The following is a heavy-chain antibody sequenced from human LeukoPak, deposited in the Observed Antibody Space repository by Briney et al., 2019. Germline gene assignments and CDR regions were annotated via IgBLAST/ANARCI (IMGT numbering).Heavy chain of an antibody. Sequence: GGSLRLSCAASGFTFSDYYMSWIRQAPGKGLEWVSYISSSGSTIYYADSVKGRFTISRDNAKNSLYLQMNSLRAEDTAVYYCAREYFDWLPLMDVWGQGTLVTVSS. CDR3: AREYFDWLPLMDV. CDR2: ISSSGSTI. V-gene: IGHV3-11*01. J-gene: IGHJ4*02. D-gene: IGHD3-9*01. CDR1: GFTFSDYY.